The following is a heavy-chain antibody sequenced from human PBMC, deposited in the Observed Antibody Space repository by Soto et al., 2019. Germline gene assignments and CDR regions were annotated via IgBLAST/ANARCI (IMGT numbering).Heavy chain of an antibody. CDR3: ARFLRRGWSHVYHFYD. J-gene: IGHJ4*02. V-gene: IGHV4-34*01. CDR2: INHSGST. D-gene: IGHD6-19*01. CDR1: GGSFSGYY. Sequence: SETLSLTCAVYGGSFSGYYWSWIRQPPGKGLEWIGEINHSGSTNYNPSLKSRVTVSVDTSKNQFSLKLNSVTAADTAVFYCARFLRRGWSHVYHFYDWGQGSPVPGPS.